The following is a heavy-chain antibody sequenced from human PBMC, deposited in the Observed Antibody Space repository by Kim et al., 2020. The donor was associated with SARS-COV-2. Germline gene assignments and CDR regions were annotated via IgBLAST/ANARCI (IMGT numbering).Heavy chain of an antibody. CDR1: GGSISSYY. CDR3: ASLRRGYSGYDPANYYYYYYMDV. CDR2: IYYSGST. Sequence: SETLSLTCTVSGGSISSYYWSWIRQPPGKGLEWIGYIYYSGSTNYNPSLKSRVTISVDTSKNQFSLKLSSVTAADTAVYYCASLRRGYSGYDPANYYYYYYMDVWGKGTTVTVSS. D-gene: IGHD5-12*01. V-gene: IGHV4-59*01. J-gene: IGHJ6*03.